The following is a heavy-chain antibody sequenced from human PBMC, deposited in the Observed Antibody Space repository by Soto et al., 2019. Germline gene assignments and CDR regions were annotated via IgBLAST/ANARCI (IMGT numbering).Heavy chain of an antibody. Sequence: GGSLRLSCTVSAVSEFTFIGQDIYWVRQAPGKGLEWVGRSRNRVNNFSTAYAASVQGRFTISRDESKNTLHLQMSSLRAEDTAVYYCVKDLSGYYGSGHWGQGTLVTVSS. V-gene: IGHV3-72*01. CDR1: EFTFIGQD. D-gene: IGHD3-10*01. J-gene: IGHJ4*02. CDR2: SRNRVNNFST. CDR3: VKDLSGYYGSGH.